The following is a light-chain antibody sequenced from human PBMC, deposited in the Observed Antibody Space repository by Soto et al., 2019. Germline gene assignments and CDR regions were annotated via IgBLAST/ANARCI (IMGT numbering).Light chain of an antibody. V-gene: IGKV1-12*01. CDR1: QGIGTW. CDR2: AAS. Sequence: DIHMTQSPSSVSASVGDRVTITCRASQGIGTWLAWYQHKPGKAPSLLIHAASSLQSGVPSRFSGSGSGTDFTLTISSLQPEDFATYYCLQSNSFPRTFGQGTKVEIK. J-gene: IGKJ1*01. CDR3: LQSNSFPRT.